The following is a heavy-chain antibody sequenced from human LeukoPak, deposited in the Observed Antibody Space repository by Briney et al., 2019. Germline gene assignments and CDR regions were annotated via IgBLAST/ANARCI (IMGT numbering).Heavy chain of an antibody. CDR2: ISSGSSYT. D-gene: IGHD6-13*01. CDR1: GFTFSDYY. Sequence: GGSLRLSCAASGFTFSDYYMSWIRQAPGKGLEWVSYISSGSSYTNYADSVKGRFTISRDNAKNSLYLQMNSLRAEDTAVYYCARDLGAAAGTTFDPWGQGTLVTVSS. CDR3: ARDLGAAAGTTFDP. J-gene: IGHJ5*02. V-gene: IGHV3-11*05.